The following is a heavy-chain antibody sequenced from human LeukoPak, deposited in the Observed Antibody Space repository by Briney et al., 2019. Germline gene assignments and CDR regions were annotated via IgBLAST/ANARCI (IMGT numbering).Heavy chain of an antibody. D-gene: IGHD3-9*01. J-gene: IGHJ5*02. CDR3: ARGNYYDILTGYYSPNWFDP. V-gene: IGHV4-34*01. CDR2: INHSGST. Sequence: SETLSLTCAVYGGSFSGYYWSWIRQPPGKGLEWIGEINHSGSTNYNLSLKSRVTISVDTSKNQFSLKLSSVTAADTAVYYCARGNYYDILTGYYSPNWFDPWGQGTLVTVSS. CDR1: GGSFSGYY.